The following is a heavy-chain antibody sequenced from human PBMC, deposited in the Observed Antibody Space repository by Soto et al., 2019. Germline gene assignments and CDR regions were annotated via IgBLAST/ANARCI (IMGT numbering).Heavy chain of an antibody. D-gene: IGHD6-19*01. Sequence: GGSLRLSCAASGFTFSRHGMHWVRQAPGKGLEWVAVISYDGSNKYYADSVKGRFTILRDNAKNTLYLQMNSLRIEDTAVYYCAREIIAVLGSIRWFDPWGQGTLVTVSS. V-gene: IGHV3-30*03. CDR1: GFTFSRHG. CDR2: ISYDGSNK. CDR3: AREIIAVLGSIRWFDP. J-gene: IGHJ5*02.